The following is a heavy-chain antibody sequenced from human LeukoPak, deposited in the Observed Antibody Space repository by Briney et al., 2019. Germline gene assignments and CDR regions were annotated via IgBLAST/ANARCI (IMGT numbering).Heavy chain of an antibody. CDR3: ARYSAGRYDFWSGYFHAFDL. CDR1: GFSFSNYY. CDR2: FYYGGNT. Sequence: ETLTLTCTVSGFSFSNYYWNWVRQPPGKGLEWIGYFYYGGNTDYSPSLKSGVIISVDTAKNQFSLKLTSMTAAETAMYYCARYSAGRYDFWSGYFHAFDLWGQGTMVTVSS. J-gene: IGHJ3*01. D-gene: IGHD3-3*01. V-gene: IGHV4-59*08.